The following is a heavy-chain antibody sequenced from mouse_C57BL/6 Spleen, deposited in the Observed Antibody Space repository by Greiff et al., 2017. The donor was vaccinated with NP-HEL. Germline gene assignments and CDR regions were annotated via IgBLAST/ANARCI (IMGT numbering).Heavy chain of an antibody. D-gene: IGHD2-13*01. Sequence: EVKVVESGGGLVKPGGSLKLSCAASGFTFSDYGMHWVRQAPEKGLEWVAYISSGSSTIYYADTVKGRFTISRDNAKNTLVLQMTSLRSEDTAMYYCAKDVTAWFAYWGQGTLVTVSA. J-gene: IGHJ3*01. CDR1: GFTFSDYG. CDR3: AKDVTAWFAY. CDR2: ISSGSSTI. V-gene: IGHV5-17*01.